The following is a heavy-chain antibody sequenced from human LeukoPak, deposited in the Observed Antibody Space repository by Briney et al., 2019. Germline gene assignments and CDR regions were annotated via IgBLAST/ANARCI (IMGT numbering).Heavy chain of an antibody. Sequence: PGGSLRLSCAASGFIVSSSYMIWVRQAPGKGLEWVSVIYSGGSAYYADSVKGRFTISRDNSKNTLYLQMNSLRADDTAVYYCARGGGDYWGQGTLVTVSS. V-gene: IGHV3-53*01. CDR2: IYSGGSA. D-gene: IGHD2-15*01. J-gene: IGHJ4*02. CDR3: ARGGGDY. CDR1: GFIVSSSY.